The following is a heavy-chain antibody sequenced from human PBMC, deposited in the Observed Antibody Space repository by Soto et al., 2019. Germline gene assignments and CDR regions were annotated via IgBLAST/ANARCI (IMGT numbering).Heavy chain of an antibody. Sequence: QVQLQESGPGLVKPAQTLSLTCTVSGGSISSGGYYWSWIRQHPGKGLEWIANIYNSGSTYYNPSLKSRVTISGDTSKNQFSLKLSSVTAADTAVYYCARDLGYGDKFAFDPWGQGTLVTVSS. CDR2: IYNSGST. J-gene: IGHJ5*02. CDR3: ARDLGYGDKFAFDP. V-gene: IGHV4-31*03. D-gene: IGHD2-21*02. CDR1: GGSISSGGYY.